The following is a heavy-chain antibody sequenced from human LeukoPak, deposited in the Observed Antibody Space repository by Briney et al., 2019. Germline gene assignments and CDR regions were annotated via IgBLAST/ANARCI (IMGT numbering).Heavy chain of an antibody. D-gene: IGHD2-15*01. V-gene: IGHV1-69*06. J-gene: IGHJ4*02. CDR2: IIPIFGTA. CDR3: ARVGYCSGGSCYSDFDY. Sequence: ASVKVSCKASGYTFTSYGISWVRQAPGQGLEWMGGIIPIFGTANYAQKFQGRVTITADKSTSTAYMELSSLRSEDTAVYYCARVGYCSGGSCYSDFDYWGQGTLVTVSS. CDR1: GYTFTSYG.